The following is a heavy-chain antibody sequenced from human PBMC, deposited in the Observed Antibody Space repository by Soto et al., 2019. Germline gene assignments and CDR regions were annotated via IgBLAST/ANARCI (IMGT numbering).Heavy chain of an antibody. D-gene: IGHD6-13*01. J-gene: IGHJ6*02. CDR1: GFTFSSYW. V-gene: IGHV3-7*01. CDR3: SRIAATGRGWDV. CDR2: IKQDGSEE. Sequence: EVQLVESGGGLVQPGGSLRLSCVDSGFTFSSYWMSWVRQAPVKGLEWVGNIKQDGSEENYVDSLKGRFTSSRDNAKNSMYLKMNSLRAEDTAVYYCSRIAATGRGWDVWGQGTTVVVSS.